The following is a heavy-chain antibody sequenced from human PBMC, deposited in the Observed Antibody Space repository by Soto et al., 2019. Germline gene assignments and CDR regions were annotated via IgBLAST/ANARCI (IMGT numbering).Heavy chain of an antibody. D-gene: IGHD2-2*01. CDR1: GYTFTSYD. J-gene: IGHJ6*02. CDR3: AREVVPAAIGYYYYYGMDV. V-gene: IGHV1-8*01. CDR2: MNPNSGNT. Sequence: ASVKVSCKASGYTFTSYDINWVRQATGQGLEWMGWMNPNSGNTGYAQKFQGRVTMTRNTSISTAYMELSSLRSEDTAVYYCAREVVPAAIGYYYYYGMDVWGQGTTVT.